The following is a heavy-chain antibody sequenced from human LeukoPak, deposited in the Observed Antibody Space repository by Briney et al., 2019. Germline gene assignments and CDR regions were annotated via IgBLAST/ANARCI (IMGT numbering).Heavy chain of an antibody. V-gene: IGHV1-2*02. Sequence: ASVKVSCKASGFTFTAYHIHWVRQAPGQGLEWMGWINPNSGGTNYAQKFQGRVTMTRDTSISTAYIELNRLRSDDTAVYYCARGYCTGDSCSGAWFDPWGRGTLVTVFS. CDR3: ARGYCTGDSCSGAWFDP. CDR2: INPNSGGT. CDR1: GFTFTAYH. D-gene: IGHD2-8*02. J-gene: IGHJ5*02.